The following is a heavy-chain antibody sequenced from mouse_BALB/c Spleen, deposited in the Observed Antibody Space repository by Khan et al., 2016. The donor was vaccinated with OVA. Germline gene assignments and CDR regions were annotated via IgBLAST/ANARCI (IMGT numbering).Heavy chain of an antibody. Sequence: DLVEPGASVKLSCKASGYTFTSYWINWIKKRPGQGLEWIGQIGPGSGRAYYNDLFKGKVTLTVDTSSSTVYLQLSSLSSEDSAVYLCAKSNYYGRGLYAMDYWGQGTSVTVSS. J-gene: IGHJ4*01. V-gene: IGHV1S41*01. CDR3: AKSNYYGRGLYAMDY. D-gene: IGHD1-1*01. CDR1: GYTFTSYW. CDR2: IGPGSGRA.